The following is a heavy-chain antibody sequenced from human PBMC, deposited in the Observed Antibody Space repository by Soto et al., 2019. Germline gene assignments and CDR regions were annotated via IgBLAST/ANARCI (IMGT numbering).Heavy chain of an antibody. CDR1: GYSFTSYW. Sequence: GESLKISCKGSGYSFTSYWISWVRQMPGKGLEWMGRIDPSDSYTNYSPSFQGHVTISADKSISTAYLQWSSLKASDTAMYYCARRTHSSSWYRYYYGMDVWGQGATVTVSS. J-gene: IGHJ6*02. CDR3: ARRTHSSSWYRYYYGMDV. CDR2: IDPSDSYT. D-gene: IGHD6-13*01. V-gene: IGHV5-10-1*01.